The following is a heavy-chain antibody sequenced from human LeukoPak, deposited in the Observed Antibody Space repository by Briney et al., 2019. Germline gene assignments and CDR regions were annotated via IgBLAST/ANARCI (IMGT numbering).Heavy chain of an antibody. Sequence: GGSLRLSCAASGFSFSTYSMNWVRQAPGKGLEWVSYISDRSGTIYYADSVKGRFTISRDNAKNSPYLQMNSLRAEDTAVYYCAKDRQQLGFDYWGQGTLVTASS. CDR2: ISDRSGTI. CDR3: AKDRQQLGFDY. V-gene: IGHV3-48*04. J-gene: IGHJ4*02. CDR1: GFSFSTYS. D-gene: IGHD6-13*01.